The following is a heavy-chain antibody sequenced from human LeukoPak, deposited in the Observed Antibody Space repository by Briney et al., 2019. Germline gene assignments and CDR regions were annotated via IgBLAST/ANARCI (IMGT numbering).Heavy chain of an antibody. CDR1: GFTFSTFA. D-gene: IGHD6-13*01. CDR2: ISGSGGST. Sequence: GGSLRLSCAASGFTFSTFAMSWVRQAPGKGLEWVSAISGSGGSTYYADSVKGRFTISRDNSKNTLYLQMNSLRAEDTAVYYCAKDRGSSSWYLGWFDPWGQGTLVTVSS. V-gene: IGHV3-23*01. CDR3: AKDRGSSSWYLGWFDP. J-gene: IGHJ5*02.